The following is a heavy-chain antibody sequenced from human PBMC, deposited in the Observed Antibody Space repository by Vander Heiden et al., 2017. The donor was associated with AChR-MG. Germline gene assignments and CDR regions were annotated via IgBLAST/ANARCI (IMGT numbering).Heavy chain of an antibody. Sequence: EAFLLESGGGLVQPGGSLRLSCAASGFTFSNYVMAWVRQAPGKGLEWVSGISDSGGRTYYIDSVRGRFSISRDNSKNALYLQMSSLRAEDRAVYYCAKGGSSGSYDYWGQGTLVAVSS. CDR2: ISDSGGRT. CDR3: AKGGSSGSYDY. V-gene: IGHV3-23*01. CDR1: GFTFSNYV. J-gene: IGHJ4*02. D-gene: IGHD3-10*01.